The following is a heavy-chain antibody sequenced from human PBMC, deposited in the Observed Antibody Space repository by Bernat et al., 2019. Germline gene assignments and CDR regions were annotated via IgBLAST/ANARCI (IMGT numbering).Heavy chain of an antibody. CDR1: GGSISSGNYY. CDR2: FYISGST. Sequence: QVQLQESGPGLVKPSQTLSLTCTVSGGSISSGNYYWNWIRQPAGKGLEWIGRFYISGSTNYNPSLKSRVTISIDTSKNQFFLKLSSVTAADTAIYYCARDLNPSPRYSSGWYDAFDIWGPGTMVTVSS. J-gene: IGHJ3*02. D-gene: IGHD6-19*01. CDR3: ARDLNPSPRYSSGWYDAFDI. V-gene: IGHV4-61*02.